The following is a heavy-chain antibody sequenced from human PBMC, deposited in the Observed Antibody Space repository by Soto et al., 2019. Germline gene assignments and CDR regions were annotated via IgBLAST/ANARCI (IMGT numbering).Heavy chain of an antibody. V-gene: IGHV3-7*01. CDR2: IDQGGSDK. CDR1: GFTLSNHW. D-gene: IGHD2-15*01. J-gene: IGHJ4*02. Sequence: GGSLRLSCAASGFTLSNHWMSWVRQAPGKGLEWVANIDQGGSDKRYVDSVKGRFTISKDNGEKSLRLQMNSLRPEDTAVYYCARIGYWADRGTDCLFDYWARRTLVTVSS. CDR3: ARIGYWADRGTDCLFDY.